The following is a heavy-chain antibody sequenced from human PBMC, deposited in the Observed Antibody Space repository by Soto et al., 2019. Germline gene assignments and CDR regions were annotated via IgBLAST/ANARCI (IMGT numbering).Heavy chain of an antibody. D-gene: IGHD2-8*01. J-gene: IGHJ4*02. CDR2: TSYDGSNK. CDR1: GFTFSSYA. Sequence: GGSLRLSCAGSGFTFSSYAMSWVRQAPGKGLEWVAATSYDGSNKYYADSVKGRFIISRDNSKNTLDLQMNTLSAEDTAVYYCAGVYYGGNSVNNYWGQGTPVTVS. CDR3: AGVYYGGNSVNNY. V-gene: IGHV3-30-3*01.